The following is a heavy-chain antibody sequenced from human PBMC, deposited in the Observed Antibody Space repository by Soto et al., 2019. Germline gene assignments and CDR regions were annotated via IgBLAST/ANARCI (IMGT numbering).Heavy chain of an antibody. J-gene: IGHJ6*02. D-gene: IGHD3-10*01. V-gene: IGHV3-23*01. Sequence: EVQVLESGGGLVQPGGSLRLSCVGSGFTFNNYAMSWVRQVPGKGLEWVSIIRGSGGTTFYADSVKGRFTISRDNSKNTLYLQMNSLRAEDTAVYYCAKNRGSGSPYYYNVDVWGQGTTVTVS. CDR2: IRGSGGTT. CDR1: GFTFNNYA. CDR3: AKNRGSGSPYYYNVDV.